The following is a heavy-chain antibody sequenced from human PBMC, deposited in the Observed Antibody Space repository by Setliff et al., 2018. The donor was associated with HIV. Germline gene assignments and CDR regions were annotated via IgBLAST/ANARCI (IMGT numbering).Heavy chain of an antibody. J-gene: IGHJ4*02. CDR2: INWNGGST. CDR1: GFTFDDYG. CDR3: ARPNYYDSSGSFDY. Sequence: GGSLRLSCAASGFTFDDYGMSWVRQAPGKGLEWVSGINWNGGSTGYADSVKGRFTISRDNSKNTVYLQMNSLRAEDTAVYYCARPNYYDSSGSFDYWGQGTLVTVSS. V-gene: IGHV3-20*04. D-gene: IGHD3-22*01.